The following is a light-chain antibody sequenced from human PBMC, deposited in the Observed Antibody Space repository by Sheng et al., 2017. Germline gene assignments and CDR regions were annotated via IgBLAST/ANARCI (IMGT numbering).Light chain of an antibody. CDR3: QQYNSYSST. V-gene: IGKV1-16*01. CDR2: AAS. Sequence: DIQMTQSPSSLSASVGDRVTITCQASQDINTYLSWYQQKGGQAPQLLIYAASTLQSGVPSRFSGSESGTDFTLTISSLQPDDFATYYCQQYNSYSSTFGQGTKLEIK. J-gene: IGKJ2*01. CDR1: QDINTY.